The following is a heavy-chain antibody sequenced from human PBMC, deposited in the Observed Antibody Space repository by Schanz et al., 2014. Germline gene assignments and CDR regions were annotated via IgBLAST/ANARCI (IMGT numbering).Heavy chain of an antibody. CDR1: GYTFVSYS. CDR3: ARSPGDFPGWFDS. J-gene: IGHJ5*01. D-gene: IGHD4-17*01. V-gene: IGHV1-46*01. CDR2: INPSGGGT. Sequence: QVQLVQSGAEVKKPGASVKVSCKASGYTFVSYSMHWVRQAPGQGLEWMGIINPSGGGTSYALRFQDRVTVTRDTSRSTVYMELSSLRSEDTAVYYCARSPGDFPGWFDSWGQGTLVTVSS.